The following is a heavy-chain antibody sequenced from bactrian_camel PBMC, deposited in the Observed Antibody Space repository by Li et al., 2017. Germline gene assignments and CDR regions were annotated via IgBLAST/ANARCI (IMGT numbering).Heavy chain of an antibody. J-gene: IGHJ4*01. Sequence: QVQLVESGGGSVQPGGSLRLSCAASVGSFYCMGWYRQIPGKEREAVAAIDDVGSTSYANSVKGRFTISRDNAKKTLDLQMNNLKPEDAGTYYCAEGRGSRGEHCYSLNYWGQGTQVTVS. D-gene: IGHD6*01. CDR1: VGSFYC. CDR2: IDDVGST. CDR3: AEGRGSRGEHCYSLNY. V-gene: IGHV3S53*01.